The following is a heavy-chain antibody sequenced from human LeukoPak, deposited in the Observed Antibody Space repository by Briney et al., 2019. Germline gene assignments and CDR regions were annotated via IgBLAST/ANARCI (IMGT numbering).Heavy chain of an antibody. CDR1: GGSISSSPYY. J-gene: IGHJ4*02. CDR2: IYYSGST. D-gene: IGHD6-19*01. V-gene: IGHV4-39*01. Sequence: SETLSLTCTVSGGSISSSPYYWGWIRQPPGKGLEWIGNIYYSGSTYYNPSLKTRVTISVDTSKNQFSLKLTSVTAADTAVYYCARHASVDGNWPRPLDYWGQGSLVTVS. CDR3: ARHASVDGNWPRPLDY.